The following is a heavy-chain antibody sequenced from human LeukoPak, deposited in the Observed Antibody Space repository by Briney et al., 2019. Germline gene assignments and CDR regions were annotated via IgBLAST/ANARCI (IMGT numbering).Heavy chain of an antibody. CDR2: IIPIFGTA. J-gene: IGHJ4*02. CDR3: AREGNGSGWYYFDY. Sequence: GSSVKVSSKASGGTFISYAISWVRQAPGQGLEWMGGIIPIFGTANYAQKFQGRVTITPDASTSTAYMELSSLRYEDTAVYYCAREGNGSGWYYFDYWGQGTQVTVSS. CDR1: GGTFISYA. D-gene: IGHD6-19*01. V-gene: IGHV1-69*01.